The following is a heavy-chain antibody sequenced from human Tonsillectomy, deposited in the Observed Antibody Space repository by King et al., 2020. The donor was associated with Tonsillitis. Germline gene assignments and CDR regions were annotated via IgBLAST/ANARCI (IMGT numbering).Heavy chain of an antibody. CDR3: GRDRTGTYERDFDY. D-gene: IGHD1-26*01. CDR1: GYTFTTYA. V-gene: IGHV1-3*01. CDR2: INVGNGNT. J-gene: IGHJ4*02. Sequence: QVQLVQSGAEVKKPGASVKVSCKASGYTFTTYAIHWVRQAPGQRLEWMGWINVGNGNTKYSQKFQDRVTITRDTSASTAYMELSSLRSEDTAVYYCGRDRTGTYERDFDYWGQGTQVTVSS.